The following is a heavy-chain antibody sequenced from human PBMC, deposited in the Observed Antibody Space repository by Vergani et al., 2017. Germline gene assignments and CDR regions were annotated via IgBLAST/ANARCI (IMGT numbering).Heavy chain of an antibody. V-gene: IGHV3-23*01. CDR3: ARASNSYYYGSGSYDY. CDR1: GFTFSSYA. D-gene: IGHD3-10*01. CDR2: ISGSGGST. J-gene: IGHJ4*02. Sequence: EVQLLESGGGLVQPGGSLRLSCAASGFTFSSYAMSWVRQAPGKGLEWVSAISGSGGSTYYADSVKGRFTISRDNSKNTLYLQMNSLRAEDTAVYYCARASNSYYYGSGSYDYWGQGTLVTVSS.